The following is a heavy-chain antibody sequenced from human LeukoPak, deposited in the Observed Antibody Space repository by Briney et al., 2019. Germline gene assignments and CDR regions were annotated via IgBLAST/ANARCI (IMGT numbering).Heavy chain of an antibody. V-gene: IGHV4-61*01. Sequence: SETLSLTCTVSGGSVSSGSYYWSWIRQPPGQGLEWIGYIYYSGSTNYNPSLKSRVTISVDTSKNQFSLKLSSVTAADTAVYYCARGGVVVGATNFDYWGQGTLVTVSS. D-gene: IGHD1-26*01. J-gene: IGHJ4*02. CDR3: ARGGVVVGATNFDY. CDR2: IYYSGST. CDR1: GGSVSSGSYY.